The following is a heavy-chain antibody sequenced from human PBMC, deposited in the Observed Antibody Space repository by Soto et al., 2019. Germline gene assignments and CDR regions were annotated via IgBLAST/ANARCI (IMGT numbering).Heavy chain of an antibody. CDR1: GYTFTGYY. CDR3: ARGRGVAGTAGVDY. J-gene: IGHJ4*02. CDR2: INPNSGGT. D-gene: IGHD6-19*01. V-gene: IGHV1-2*04. Sequence: GASVKVSCKASGYTFTGYYMHWVRQAPGQGLEWMGWINPNSGGTNYAQKFQGWATMTRDTSISTAYMELSRLRSDDTAVYYCARGRGVAGTAGVDYWGQGTLVTVSS.